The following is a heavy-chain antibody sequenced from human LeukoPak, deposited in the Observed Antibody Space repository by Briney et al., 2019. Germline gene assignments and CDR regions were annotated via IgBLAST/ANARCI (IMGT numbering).Heavy chain of an antibody. J-gene: IGHJ5*02. D-gene: IGHD3-22*01. CDR3: ARAYYYDSSGYPNWFDP. V-gene: IGHV4-59*01. CDR2: IYYSGST. Sequence: SEILSLTCTVSGGSISSYYWSWIRQPPGKGLEWIGYIYYSGSTNYNPSLKSRVTISVDTSKNQFSLKLSSVTAADTAVYYCARAYYYDSSGYPNWFDPWGQGTLVTVSS. CDR1: GGSISSYY.